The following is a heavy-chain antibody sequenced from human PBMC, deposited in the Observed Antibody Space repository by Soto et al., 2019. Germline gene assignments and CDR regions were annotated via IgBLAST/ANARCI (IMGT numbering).Heavy chain of an antibody. CDR1: GYIFTSYG. CDR3: ARGRYGDY. V-gene: IGHV1-18*01. D-gene: IGHD4-17*01. Sequence: QAHLVQSGPEVKKPGASVKVSCKGSGYIFTSYGIAWVRQAPGQGLEWMGWISAHNGNTEYAQKFQGRVTVTRDTSTSTAYLELRSLRSDDTAVYYCARGRYGDYWGQGDLVTVSS. J-gene: IGHJ4*02. CDR2: ISAHNGNT.